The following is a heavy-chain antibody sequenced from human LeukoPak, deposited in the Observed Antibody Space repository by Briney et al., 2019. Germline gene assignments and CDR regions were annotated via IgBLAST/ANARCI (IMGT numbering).Heavy chain of an antibody. D-gene: IGHD6-19*01. CDR2: INSDGYSI. CDR1: GFTFSSYW. J-gene: IGHJ4*02. V-gene: IGHV3-74*01. CDR3: ARAVAVAGTDY. Sequence: PGGSLRLSCAASGFTFSSYWMHWVRQAPGKGLVWIARINSDGYSISYADSVKGRFTISGDNTKNTLYLQMNSLRAEDTAVYYCARAVAVAGTDYWGQGILVTVSS.